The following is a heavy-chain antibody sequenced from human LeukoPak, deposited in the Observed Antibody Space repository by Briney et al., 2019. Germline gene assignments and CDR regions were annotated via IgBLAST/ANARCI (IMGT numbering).Heavy chain of an antibody. V-gene: IGHV4-59*01. J-gene: IGHJ3*02. D-gene: IGHD3-10*01. CDR2: IDDSGNT. CDR3: ARSDYHNSGSHTVFDAFDI. CDR1: GGSISRYY. Sequence: PPETLSLTCTVSGGSISRYYWSWIRRPPGKGLEWIGYIDDSGNTNHNPSLKSQVTISVDKSKNQFSLKLSFVTAADTAMYYCARSDYHNSGSHTVFDAFDIWGQGTRVTVSS.